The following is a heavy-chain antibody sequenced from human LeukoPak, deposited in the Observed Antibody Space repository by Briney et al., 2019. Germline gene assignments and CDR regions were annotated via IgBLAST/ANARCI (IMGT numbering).Heavy chain of an antibody. J-gene: IGHJ4*02. Sequence: PGGSLRLSCAASELMFSSYAMSWVRQAPGKGLEWVSGISDDSGSTYYADSVRGRFTISRDNSKNTLYLQMNSLRVEDTAIYHCAKDQYSSGWYFDYWGQGTLVTVSS. V-gene: IGHV3-23*01. D-gene: IGHD6-19*01. CDR3: AKDQYSSGWYFDY. CDR2: ISDDSGST. CDR1: ELMFSSYA.